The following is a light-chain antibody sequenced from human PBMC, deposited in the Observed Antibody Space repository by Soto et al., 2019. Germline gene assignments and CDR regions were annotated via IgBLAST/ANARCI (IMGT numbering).Light chain of an antibody. V-gene: IGKV1-5*03. Sequence: DIQMTQPPSTLSASVGDRVTITCRASQSISSWLAWYQQKPGKAPKLLIYKASSLESGVPSRFSGSGSGIEFTLTISSLQPDDFATYYCQQYNSYPYTFGQGTKLEIK. J-gene: IGKJ2*01. CDR2: KAS. CDR3: QQYNSYPYT. CDR1: QSISSW.